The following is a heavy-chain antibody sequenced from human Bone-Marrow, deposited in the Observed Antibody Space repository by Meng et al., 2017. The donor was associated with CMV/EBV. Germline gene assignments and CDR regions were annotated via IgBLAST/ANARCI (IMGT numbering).Heavy chain of an antibody. J-gene: IGHJ4*02. D-gene: IGHD6-13*01. CDR1: GFTFSTYD. CDR3: AKDRGSSSWYYLRHSDY. Sequence: GGSLRLSCAACGFTFSTYDMHWVRQATGKTLQWVSAIGTAGDTYYPGSVKGQFTISRENANNSLYLQMNSLRAEDTAVYYCAKDRGSSSWYYLRHSDYWGQGTLVTVSS. CDR2: IGTAGDT. V-gene: IGHV3-13*03.